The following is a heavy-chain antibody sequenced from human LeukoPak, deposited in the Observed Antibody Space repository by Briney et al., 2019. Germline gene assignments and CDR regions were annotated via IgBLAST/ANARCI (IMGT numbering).Heavy chain of an antibody. D-gene: IGHD4-23*01. Sequence: SETLSLTCTVSGGSISSYYWSWIRQPPGKGLEWIGYIYYSGSTNYNPSLKSRVTISVDTSKNQFSLKLSSVTAADTAVYYCAREVTEGLAEVNWFDPWGQGTLVTVSS. CDR3: AREVTEGLAEVNWFDP. V-gene: IGHV4-59*01. CDR2: IYYSGST. CDR1: GGSISSYY. J-gene: IGHJ5*02.